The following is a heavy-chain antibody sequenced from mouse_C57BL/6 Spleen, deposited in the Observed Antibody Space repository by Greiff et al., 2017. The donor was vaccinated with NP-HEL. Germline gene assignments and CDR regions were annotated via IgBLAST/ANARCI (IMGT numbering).Heavy chain of an antibody. V-gene: IGHV1-72*01. CDR2: IDPNSGGT. Sequence: QVQLQQPGAELVKPGASVKLSCKASGYTFTSYWMHWVKQRPGRGLEWIGRIDPNSGGTKYNEKFKSKATLTVDKPSSTANMQLSSLTSEDSAVYYCAGSGGHRDYAMDYWGQGTSVTVSS. J-gene: IGHJ4*01. CDR1: GYTFTSYW. CDR3: AGSGGHRDYAMDY. D-gene: IGHD3-1*01.